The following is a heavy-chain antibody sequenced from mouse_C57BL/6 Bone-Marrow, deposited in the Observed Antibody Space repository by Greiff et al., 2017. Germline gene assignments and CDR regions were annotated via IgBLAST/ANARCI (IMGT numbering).Heavy chain of an antibody. CDR1: GYTFTSYW. Sequence: VQLQQPGAELVRPGSSVKLSCKASGYTFTSYWMDWVKQRPGQGLEWIGNIYPSDSETHYNQKFKDKATLTVDKSSSTAYMQLSSLTSEDSAVYYCARGTSPYYFDDWGQGTTLTVSS. J-gene: IGHJ2*01. D-gene: IGHD6-1*01. CDR2: IYPSDSET. CDR3: ARGTSPYYFDD. V-gene: IGHV1-61*01.